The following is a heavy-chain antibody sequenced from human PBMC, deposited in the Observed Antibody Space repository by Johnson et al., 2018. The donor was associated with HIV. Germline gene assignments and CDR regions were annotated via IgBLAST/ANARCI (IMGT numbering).Heavy chain of an antibody. J-gene: IGHJ3*02. CDR1: GFRFDNYD. CDR2: IKQDGSEK. D-gene: IGHD6-13*01. Sequence: VQLVESGGGVVRPGGSLRLSCAASGFRFDNYDMTWVRRAPGKGLEWVANIKQDGSEKYYVDSVKGRFTISRDNAKNSLYLQMNSLKAEDTAVYYCARDGRQQGLNAFDIWGQGTMVTVSS. CDR3: ARDGRQQGLNAFDI. V-gene: IGHV3-7*01.